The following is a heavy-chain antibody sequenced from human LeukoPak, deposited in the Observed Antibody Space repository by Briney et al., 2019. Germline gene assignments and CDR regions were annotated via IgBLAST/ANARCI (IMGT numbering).Heavy chain of an antibody. V-gene: IGHV4-61*02. CDR2: IYTSGST. CDR1: GGSISSGSYY. D-gene: IGHD5-24*01. CDR3: ARGAGYNNRDYYYYMDV. Sequence: SQTLSLTCTVSGGSISSGSYYWSWIRQPAGKGLEWIGRIYTSGSTNYNPSLKSRVTISVDTSKNQFSLKLSSVTAADTAVYYCARGAGYNNRDYYYYMDVWGKGTTVTVSS. J-gene: IGHJ6*03.